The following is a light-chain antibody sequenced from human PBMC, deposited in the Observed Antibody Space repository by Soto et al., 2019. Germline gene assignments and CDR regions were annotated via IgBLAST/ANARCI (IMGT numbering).Light chain of an antibody. Sequence: DLPMTQSPSSLSASVGDRVTITCQASQDISNYLNWYQQKPGEAPKLLIYDAFILEIGVPSRFSGSGSGTDFTFTISGLQPEDIATYYCQQYANFPYTFGQGTKLEIK. CDR1: QDISNY. J-gene: IGKJ2*01. CDR3: QQYANFPYT. V-gene: IGKV1-33*01. CDR2: DAF.